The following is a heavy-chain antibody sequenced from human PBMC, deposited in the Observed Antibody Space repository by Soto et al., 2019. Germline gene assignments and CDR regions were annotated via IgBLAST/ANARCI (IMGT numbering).Heavy chain of an antibody. Sequence: EVQLLESGGGLVQPGGSLRLSCAASGFTFSSYAMSWVRQAPGKGLEWVSAISGSGGSTYYADSVKGRFTISRDNSKNTLYLQMNSLRAEDTAVYYCAKDWFDGDYYDSSGYYYLMDYWGQGTLVTVSS. D-gene: IGHD3-22*01. V-gene: IGHV3-23*01. CDR2: ISGSGGST. CDR3: AKDWFDGDYYDSSGYYYLMDY. CDR1: GFTFSSYA. J-gene: IGHJ4*02.